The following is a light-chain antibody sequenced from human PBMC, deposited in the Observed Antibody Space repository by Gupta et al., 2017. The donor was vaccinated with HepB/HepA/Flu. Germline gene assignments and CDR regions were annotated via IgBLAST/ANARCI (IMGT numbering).Light chain of an antibody. CDR2: DAT. CDR3: QQNNRTPRT. Sequence: DIQMTQSPSSLSASVGDRVTITCRASQSISSYLNWYQQRPGKAPKLLIYDATTLQSGVPSRFSGSGSGTDFSLSIGRLQPEDFVTYYCQQNNRTPRTFGQGTKVEVK. J-gene: IGKJ1*01. V-gene: IGKV1-39*01. CDR1: QSISSY.